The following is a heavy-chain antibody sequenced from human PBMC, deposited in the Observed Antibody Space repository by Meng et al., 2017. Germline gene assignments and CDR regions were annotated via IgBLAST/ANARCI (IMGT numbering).Heavy chain of an antibody. D-gene: IGHD3-10*01. CDR1: AASCIGYY. CDR3: ARSRFELLWFGESPTRNWYFDL. Sequence: RQRWGAVLLKPSETLLLTCGVYAASCIGYYGSVIRQPPWKGLEWIGEINHSGSTNYNPYLKSRVNISVDTSKNQFSLKLSSVTAADTAVYYCARSRFELLWFGESPTRNWYFDLWGRGTLVTVSS. J-gene: IGHJ2*01. V-gene: IGHV4-34*01. CDR2: INHSGST.